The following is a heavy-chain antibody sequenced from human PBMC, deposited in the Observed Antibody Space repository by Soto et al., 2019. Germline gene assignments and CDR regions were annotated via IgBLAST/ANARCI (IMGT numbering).Heavy chain of an antibody. D-gene: IGHD6-19*01. Sequence: SETLSLTCTVSGGSISSYYWSWIRQPPGKGLEWIGYIYYSGSTNYNPSLKSRVTISVDTSKNQFSLKLSSVTAADTAVYYCARGLGTAVDGTWIQGWFDPWGQGTLVTVSS. V-gene: IGHV4-59*01. J-gene: IGHJ5*02. CDR3: ARGLGTAVDGTWIQGWFDP. CDR2: IYYSGST. CDR1: GGSISSYY.